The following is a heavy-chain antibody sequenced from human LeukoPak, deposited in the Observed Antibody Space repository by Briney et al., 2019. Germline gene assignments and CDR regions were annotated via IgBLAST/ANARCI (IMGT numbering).Heavy chain of an antibody. CDR3: ARSRGGYSYGQSHFDY. CDR2: IYYSGST. D-gene: IGHD5-18*01. Sequence: SETLSLTCTVSGGSISSYYWSWIRQPPGKGLEWIGYIYYSGSTNYNPSLKSRVTISVDTSKNQFSLKLSSVTAADTAVYYCARSRGGYSYGQSHFDYWGQGTLVTVSS. J-gene: IGHJ4*02. V-gene: IGHV4-59*01. CDR1: GGSISSYY.